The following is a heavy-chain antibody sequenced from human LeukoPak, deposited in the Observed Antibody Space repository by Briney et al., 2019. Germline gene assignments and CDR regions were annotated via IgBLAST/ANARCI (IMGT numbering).Heavy chain of an antibody. J-gene: IGHJ4*02. CDR1: GFTFSSYA. D-gene: IGHD3-3*01. V-gene: IGHV3-30-3*01. Sequence: PGGSLRLSCAASGFTFSSYAMHWVRQAPGKGLEWVAVISYDGSNKYYADSVKGRFTISRDNSKNTLYLQMNSLRAEDTAVYYCASFHGEWLHIFDYWGQGTLVTVSS. CDR2: ISYDGSNK. CDR3: ASFHGEWLHIFDY.